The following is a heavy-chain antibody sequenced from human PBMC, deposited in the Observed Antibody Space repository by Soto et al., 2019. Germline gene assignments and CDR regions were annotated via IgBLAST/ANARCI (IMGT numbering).Heavy chain of an antibody. J-gene: IGHJ4*02. CDR3: VRDVQFKSFDY. CDR2: IDGDGSRI. Sequence: GGSLRLSCAASGFIFSNFLMHWVRQGPGEGLVWLARIDGDGSRIRYADSVKGRFTISRDNAKNTLYLQMNSLRADDTAMYYGVRDVQFKSFDYWGQGPLVTVSS. V-gene: IGHV3-74*01. D-gene: IGHD4-4*01. CDR1: GFIFSNFL.